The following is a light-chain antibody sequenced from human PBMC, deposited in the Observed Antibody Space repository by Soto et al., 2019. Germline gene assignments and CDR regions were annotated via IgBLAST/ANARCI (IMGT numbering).Light chain of an antibody. CDR2: DAS. CDR3: QQRSNWPPKIT. Sequence: EIVLAQSPATLSLSPGERATLSCRASQSVSIYLAWYQQKPGQAPRLLIYDASTRATAIPARFSGSGSGTDFTLTISSLEPEDFAVYYCQQRSNWPPKITFGQGTRLEIK. V-gene: IGKV3-11*01. CDR1: QSVSIY. J-gene: IGKJ5*01.